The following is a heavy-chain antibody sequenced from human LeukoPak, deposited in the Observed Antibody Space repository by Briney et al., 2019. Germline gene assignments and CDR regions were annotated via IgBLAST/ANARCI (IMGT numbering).Heavy chain of an antibody. J-gene: IGHJ4*02. Sequence: ASVKVSCKASGYTFANYGISWVRQAPGQGLEWMGWISINNGNRKYAQKFQGGVTMTTDTSMTTAYMELRSLRSDDTAMYFCARDLNVYYYDSSGCSDFWGQGTLVTVSS. V-gene: IGHV1-18*01. D-gene: IGHD3-22*01. CDR1: GYTFANYG. CDR3: ARDLNVYYYDSSGCSDF. CDR2: ISINNGNR.